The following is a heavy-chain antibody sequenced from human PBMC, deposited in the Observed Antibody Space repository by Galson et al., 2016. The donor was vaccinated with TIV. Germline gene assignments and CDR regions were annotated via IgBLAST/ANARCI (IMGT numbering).Heavy chain of an antibody. CDR3: AGTNIGELLFDV. CDR2: SYSIGST. J-gene: IGHJ2*01. CDR1: GGPISSGSYY. D-gene: IGHD3-10*01. V-gene: IGHV4-61*02. Sequence: TLSLTCTVSGGPISSGSYYRSWIRLPAGKGLAWIGRSYSIGSTNYNPSLKSRVTIPVATSKNQFSLNLTSVTAADTAVYYCAGTNIGELLFDVWGRGTLVAVSS.